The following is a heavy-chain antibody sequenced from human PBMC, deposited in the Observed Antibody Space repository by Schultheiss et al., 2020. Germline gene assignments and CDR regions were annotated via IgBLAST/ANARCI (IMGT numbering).Heavy chain of an antibody. V-gene: IGHV4-34*01. CDR3: ARASTYYDTSGFYPLDY. J-gene: IGHJ4*02. D-gene: IGHD3-22*01. Sequence: SETLSLTCAVHGGSFNGPYWTWIRQSPGKGLEWIGEITHSGIINYNPSLKSRVTISIDASKKQFSLRLTSVTAADTGLYYCARASTYYDTSGFYPLDYWGQGALVTVSS. CDR2: ITHSGII. CDR1: GGSFNGPY.